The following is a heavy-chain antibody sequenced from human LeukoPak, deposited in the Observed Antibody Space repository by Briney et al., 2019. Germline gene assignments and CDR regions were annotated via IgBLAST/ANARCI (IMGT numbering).Heavy chain of an antibody. CDR3: ARGHVGQLWFVPGVAFDI. V-gene: IGHV4-59*01. D-gene: IGHD5-18*01. J-gene: IGHJ3*02. Sequence: SETLSLTCAVYGESLNSYYWSWIRQPPGKGLEWIGYIYYSGSTNYNPSLKSRVTISVDTSKNQFSLKLSSVTAADTAVYYCARGHVGQLWFVPGVAFDIWGQGTMVTVSS. CDR1: GESLNSYY. CDR2: IYYSGST.